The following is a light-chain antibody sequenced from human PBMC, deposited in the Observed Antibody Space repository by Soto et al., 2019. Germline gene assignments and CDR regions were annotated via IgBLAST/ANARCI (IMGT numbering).Light chain of an antibody. V-gene: IGKV3-20*01. Sequence: EIVLTQSPGTLSLSPGERATLSCRASQSVSSTYLAWYQQKPGQAPRLLVYGASSRATGTPDRFSGSGSGTGFTLTISRLEPEDFAVYYCQQYGSSPPGTFGQGTKVDIK. CDR1: QSVSSTY. CDR2: GAS. CDR3: QQYGSSPPGT. J-gene: IGKJ1*01.